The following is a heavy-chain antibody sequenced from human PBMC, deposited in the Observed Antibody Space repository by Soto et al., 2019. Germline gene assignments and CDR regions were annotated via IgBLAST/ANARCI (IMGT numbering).Heavy chain of an antibody. Sequence: GGSLRLSCAASGFTVSSNYMSWVRQAPGKGLEWVSIIYSGGSTYYADSVKGRFSISRDNSKNTLYLQMNSLRAEDTAVYYCARDIAPRGYYYYAMDVWGQGTTVTVSS. D-gene: IGHD6-6*01. J-gene: IGHJ6*02. CDR1: GFTVSSNY. V-gene: IGHV3-53*01. CDR2: IYSGGST. CDR3: ARDIAPRGYYYYAMDV.